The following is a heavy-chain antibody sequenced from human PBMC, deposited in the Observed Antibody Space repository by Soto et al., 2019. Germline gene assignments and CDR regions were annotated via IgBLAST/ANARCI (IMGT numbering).Heavy chain of an antibody. CDR3: ARDQEVPDY. J-gene: IGHJ4*02. CDR1: GYTFTSYG. CDR2: ISTYYGNT. V-gene: IGHV1-18*01. Sequence: QVQLVQSGAEVKKPGASVKVSCKASGYTFTSYGITWGRQAPGQGLGWLGRISTYYGNTNYVQKFQGRVNMTTDTSTSTAYMELRSRRSDDTAVYYCARDQEVPDYWGQGTLVTVSS.